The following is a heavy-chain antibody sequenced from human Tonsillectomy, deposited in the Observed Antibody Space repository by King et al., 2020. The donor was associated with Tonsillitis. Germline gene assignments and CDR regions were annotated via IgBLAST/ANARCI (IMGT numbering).Heavy chain of an antibody. CDR2: IYYSGST. CDR1: GVSISSSSYY. Sequence: QLQESGPGLVKPAETLSLTCTVSGVSISSSSYYWGWIRHPPGKGLECIGSIYYSGSTYYNPSLKSRVTISVDTSKNHFSLKLSSVTAADTAVYYCARLASDDAFDIWGQGTMVTVSS. J-gene: IGHJ3*02. V-gene: IGHV4-39*01. CDR3: ARLASDDAFDI.